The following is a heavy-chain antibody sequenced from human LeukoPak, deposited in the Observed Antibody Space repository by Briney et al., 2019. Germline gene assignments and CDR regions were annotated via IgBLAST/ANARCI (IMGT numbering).Heavy chain of an antibody. V-gene: IGHV3-49*04. CDR2: IRSKAYGGTT. Sequence: GRSLRLSCTTSGFTFGDYAMSWVRQAPGKGLEWVGFIRSKAYGGTTEYAASVKGRFTISRDDSKSIAYLQMNSLKTEGTAVFYCTRESPGFYFYGMDVWGQGTTVTVSS. CDR1: GFTFGDYA. J-gene: IGHJ6*02. CDR3: TRESPGFYFYGMDV. D-gene: IGHD3-10*01.